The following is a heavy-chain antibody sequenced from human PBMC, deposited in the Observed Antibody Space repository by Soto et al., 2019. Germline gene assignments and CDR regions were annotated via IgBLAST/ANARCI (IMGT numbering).Heavy chain of an antibody. CDR3: ARGWGYCSGGSCYKDYYYYMDV. CDR2: INHSGST. CDR1: GGSFSGYY. J-gene: IGHJ6*03. Sequence: QVQLQQWGAGLLKPSETLSLTCAVYGGSFSGYYWSWIRQPPGKGLEWIGEINHSGSTNYNPSVKCRVTISVDSSKNQFSLKLSSVTAADTAVYYCARGWGYCSGGSCYKDYYYYMDVWGKGTTVTVSS. V-gene: IGHV4-34*01. D-gene: IGHD2-15*01.